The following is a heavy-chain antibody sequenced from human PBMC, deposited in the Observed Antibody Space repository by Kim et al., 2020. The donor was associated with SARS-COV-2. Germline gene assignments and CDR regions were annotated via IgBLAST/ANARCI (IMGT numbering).Heavy chain of an antibody. V-gene: IGHV1-8*01. J-gene: IGHJ4*02. CDR2: MNPNSGNT. CDR1: GYTFTSYD. D-gene: IGHD2-15*01. Sequence: ASVKVSCKASGYTFTSYDINWVRQATGQGLEWMGWMNPNSGNTGYAQKFQGRVTMTRNTSISTAYMELSSLRSEDTAVYYCARGAGWRYCSGGSCIDYWGQRALVTVSS. CDR3: ARGAGWRYCSGGSCIDY.